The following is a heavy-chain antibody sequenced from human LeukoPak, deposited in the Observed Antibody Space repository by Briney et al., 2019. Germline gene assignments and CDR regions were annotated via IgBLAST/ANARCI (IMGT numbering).Heavy chain of an antibody. D-gene: IGHD6-13*01. V-gene: IGHV4-4*07. CDR2: IYTSGST. CDR1: GGSISSDY. CDR3: ARDGGIAAAHAFDI. J-gene: IGHJ3*02. Sequence: KSSETLSLTCTVSGGSISSDYWSWIRQPAGKGLEWIGRIYTSGSTNYNPSLKSRVTMSVDTSKNQFSLKLSSVTAADTAVYYCARDGGIAAAHAFDIWGQGTMVTVSS.